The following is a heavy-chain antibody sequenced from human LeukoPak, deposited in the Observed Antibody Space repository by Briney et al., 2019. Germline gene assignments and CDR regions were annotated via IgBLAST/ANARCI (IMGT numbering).Heavy chain of an antibody. V-gene: IGHV4-59*01. CDR2: IYYSGST. J-gene: IGHJ4*02. Sequence: SETLSLTCTVSGGSISSYYWSWIRQPPGKGLEWIGYIYYSGSTNYNPSLKSRVTISVDTSKNQFSLKLSSVTAADTAVYYCAGQFGVAPNLDYWGQGTLVTVSS. CDR1: GGSISSYY. CDR3: AGQFGVAPNLDY. D-gene: IGHD3-3*01.